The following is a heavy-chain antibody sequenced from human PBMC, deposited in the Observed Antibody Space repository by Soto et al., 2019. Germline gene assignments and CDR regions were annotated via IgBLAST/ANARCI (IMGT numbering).Heavy chain of an antibody. Sequence: GESLKISCQGSGYTFTSYWITWVRQMPGKGLEWMGRIDPSGSYTTYNPSFQGHVIISADKSISTAYVQWSSLKASDTAIYYCAILSGYYDGTWTCFDYWGQGTLVTL. CDR1: GYTFTSYW. J-gene: IGHJ4*02. D-gene: IGHD3-22*01. CDR2: IDPSGSYT. V-gene: IGHV5-10-1*01. CDR3: AILSGYYDGTWTCFDY.